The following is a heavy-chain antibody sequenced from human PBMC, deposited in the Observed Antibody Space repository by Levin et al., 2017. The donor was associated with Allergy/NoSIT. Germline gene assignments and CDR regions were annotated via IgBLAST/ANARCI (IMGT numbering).Heavy chain of an antibody. CDR3: ATSFWGSYPAEY. Sequence: PGGSLRLSCAASGFTFSLYSFNWVRQFPGKGLQWVSSISSSGSDIFYADSVKGRFTISRDNANNSVYLQINNLRVEDTALYFCATSFWGSYPAEYWGQGTLVTVS. V-gene: IGHV3-21*04. D-gene: IGHD3-16*02. CDR2: ISSSGSDI. CDR1: GFTFSLYS. J-gene: IGHJ4*02.